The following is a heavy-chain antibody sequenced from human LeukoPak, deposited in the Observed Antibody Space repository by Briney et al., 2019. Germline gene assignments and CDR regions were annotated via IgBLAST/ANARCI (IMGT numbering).Heavy chain of an antibody. D-gene: IGHD3-22*01. CDR2: LYHSGKT. CDR1: GGSTSSYY. J-gene: IGHJ3*02. Sequence: TSETLSLTCAVSGGSTSSYYWSWIRQPPGRGLEWIGCLYHSGKTIYNPSLKSRVTISVDTSKNQFSLMLNSVTAADTATYYCARHKKDSYDSIFHAFETWGQGTMATVSS. V-gene: IGHV4-59*03. CDR3: ARHKKDSYDSIFHAFET.